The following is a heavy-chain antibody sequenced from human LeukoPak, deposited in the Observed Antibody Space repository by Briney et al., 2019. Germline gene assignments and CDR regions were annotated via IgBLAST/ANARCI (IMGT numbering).Heavy chain of an antibody. J-gene: IGHJ4*02. Sequence: GGSPRLSCAASGFTFSSHWMHWVRQAPGKGLVWVSRINSDGSSTSYADSVKGRFTISRDNAKNTLYLQMNSLRVEDTAVYYCAREWSGFGELPDYWGQGTLVTVSS. V-gene: IGHV3-74*01. CDR3: AREWSGFGELPDY. D-gene: IGHD3-10*01. CDR2: INSDGSST. CDR1: GFTFSSHW.